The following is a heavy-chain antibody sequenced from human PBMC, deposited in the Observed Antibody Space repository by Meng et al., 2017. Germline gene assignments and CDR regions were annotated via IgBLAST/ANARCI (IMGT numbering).Heavy chain of an antibody. Sequence: VQLVQSGAEVKKPGASLKVSCKAFGYTFTCYYMHLVRQASGQGLAWMRRINPNSGGTNYSQKFQGRVTMTRDTSISTAYMELSRLRSDDTAVYYCAREIAVAGNVYFDYWGQGTLVTVSS. J-gene: IGHJ4*02. CDR2: INPNSGGT. V-gene: IGHV1-2*06. D-gene: IGHD6-19*01. CDR3: AREIAVAGNVYFDY. CDR1: GYTFTCYY.